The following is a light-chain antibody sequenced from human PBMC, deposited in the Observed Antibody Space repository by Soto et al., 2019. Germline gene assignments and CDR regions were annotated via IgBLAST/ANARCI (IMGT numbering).Light chain of an antibody. CDR1: QSVSSSY. J-gene: IGKJ3*01. Sequence: DIVLTQSPGTLSLSPGERATLSCRASQSVSSSYLAWYQQKPGQAPRLLIYGASSRATGIQDRFSGSGSGTDSTLTISRLEPEDFAVYYCQQYGSFSFTFGPGNKVDIK. CDR3: QQYGSFSFT. CDR2: GAS. V-gene: IGKV3-20*01.